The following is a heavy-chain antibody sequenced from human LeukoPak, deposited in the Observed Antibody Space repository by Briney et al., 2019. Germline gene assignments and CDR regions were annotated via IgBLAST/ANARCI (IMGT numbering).Heavy chain of an antibody. CDR2: ISSNSHDI. V-gene: IGHV3-21*01. J-gene: IGHJ6*02. CDR1: GFTFISYS. D-gene: IGHD2-21*02. CDR3: ARDRLGVTKVSYYYGMDV. Sequence: GGSLRLSCAASGFTFISYSMNWVRQAPGKGLEWVSSISSNSHDIYYADSVMGRFTISRDNAKNSLYLQMNSLRVEDTGVYYCARDRLGVTKVSYYYGMDVWGQGTTVTVSS.